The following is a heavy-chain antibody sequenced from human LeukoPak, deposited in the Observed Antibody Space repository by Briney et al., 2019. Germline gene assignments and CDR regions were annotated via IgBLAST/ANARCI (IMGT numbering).Heavy chain of an antibody. CDR2: IYYSGST. J-gene: IGHJ6*02. CDR1: GGSISSYY. CDR3: ARDKDGSSWYGNWNGDYYYGMDV. Sequence: SETLSLTCTVSGGSISSYYWTWIRQPPGKGLEWIGYIYYSGSTYYNPSLKSRVTIPVDTSKNQFSLKLSSVTAADTAVYYCARDKDGSSWYGNWNGDYYYGMDVWGQGTTVTVSS. D-gene: IGHD6-13*01. V-gene: IGHV4-59*12.